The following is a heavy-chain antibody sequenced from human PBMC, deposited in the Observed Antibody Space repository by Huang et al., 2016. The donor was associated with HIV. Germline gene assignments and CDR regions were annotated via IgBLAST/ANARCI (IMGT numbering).Heavy chain of an antibody. D-gene: IGHD1-20*01. CDR1: GGTFSSNT. V-gene: IGHV1-69*01. CDR2: IVPMFGTG. J-gene: IGHJ4*02. CDR3: ARGLSGNIDS. Sequence: QVQLVQSGAELKKHGSSVKVSCKASGGTFSSNTITWERQAPGQGCEWMGEIVPMFGTGNNAQKFQGRVTITADEATATAYLELSSLKFEDTAIYYCARGLSGNIDSWGQGSLVTVSS.